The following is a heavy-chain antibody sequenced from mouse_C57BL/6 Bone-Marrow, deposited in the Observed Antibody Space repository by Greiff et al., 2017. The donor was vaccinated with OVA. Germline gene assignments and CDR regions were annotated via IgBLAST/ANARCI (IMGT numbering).Heavy chain of an antibody. J-gene: IGHJ4*01. CDR2: ISSGGSYT. CDR1: GFTFSSYG. V-gene: IGHV5-6*01. Sequence: EVHLVESGGDLVKPGGSLKLSCAASGFTFSSYGMSWVRQTPDKRLEWVATISSGGSYTYYPDSVKGRFTISRYNAKNTLYRQMSSLKSEDTAMYYCARHWGYYAMDYWGQGTSVTVSS. CDR3: ARHWGYYAMDY.